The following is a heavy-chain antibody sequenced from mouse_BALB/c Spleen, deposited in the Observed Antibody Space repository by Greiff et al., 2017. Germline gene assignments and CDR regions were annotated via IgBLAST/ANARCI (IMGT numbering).Heavy chain of an antibody. J-gene: IGHJ3*01. Sequence: EVKLQESGGGLVKPGGSLKLSCAASGFTFSSYAMSWVRQTPEKRLEWVASISSGGSTYYPDSVKGRFTISRDNARNILYLQMSSLRSEDTAMYYCARGDYDGFAYWGQGTLVTVS. D-gene: IGHD2-4*01. CDR3: ARGDYDGFAY. CDR2: ISSGGST. V-gene: IGHV5-6-5*01. CDR1: GFTFSSYA.